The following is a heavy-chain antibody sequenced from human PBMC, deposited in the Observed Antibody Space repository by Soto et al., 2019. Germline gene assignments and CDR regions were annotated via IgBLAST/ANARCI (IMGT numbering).Heavy chain of an antibody. V-gene: IGHV3-23*01. CDR1: GFTFSNYA. CDR2: IGNKGDYI. Sequence: GGSLRLSCAASGFTFSNYAMSWVRQAPGKGLERVSSIGNKGDYIYHADSVKGRFTISKDSSKNTLYLQMNSLRADDTAVYYWVCEIFGVIGRAFHSWGQGPQVPAS. J-gene: IGHJ5*01. D-gene: IGHD3-3*01. CDR3: VCEIFGVIGRAFHS.